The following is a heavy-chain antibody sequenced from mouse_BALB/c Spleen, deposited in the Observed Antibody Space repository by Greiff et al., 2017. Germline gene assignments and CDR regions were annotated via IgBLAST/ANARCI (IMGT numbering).Heavy chain of an antibody. D-gene: IGHD1-1*01. V-gene: IGHV5-9-4*01. J-gene: IGHJ3*01. Sequence: DVMLVESGGGLVKPGGSLKLSCAASGFTFSSYAMSWVRQSPEKRLEWVAEISSGGSYTYYPDTVTGRFTISRDNAKNTLYLEMSSLRSEDTAMYYCARANGSSYSWFAYWGQGTLVTVSA. CDR3: ARANGSSYSWFAY. CDR2: ISSGGSYT. CDR1: GFTFSSYA.